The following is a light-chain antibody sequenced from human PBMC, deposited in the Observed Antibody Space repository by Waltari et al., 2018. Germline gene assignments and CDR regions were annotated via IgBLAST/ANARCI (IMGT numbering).Light chain of an antibody. CDR3: QQRSNWPLT. Sequence: EVELNRSSTTLSLSPGERATLSCRASQSVSSYLAWYQQKPGQAPRLLLYDAFNRATGIPARFSGSGSGTDFTLTISSLGPEDFAVYYCQQRSNWPLTFGGGTKVEIK. J-gene: IGKJ4*01. CDR1: QSVSSY. CDR2: DAF. V-gene: IGKV3-11*01.